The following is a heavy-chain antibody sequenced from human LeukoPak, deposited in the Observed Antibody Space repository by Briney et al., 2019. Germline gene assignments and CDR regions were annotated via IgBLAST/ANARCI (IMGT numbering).Heavy chain of an antibody. V-gene: IGHV1-2*02. CDR2: INPNSGGT. J-gene: IGHJ4*02. CDR3: ARGRGYCTNGVCPKHFDY. D-gene: IGHD2-8*01. CDR1: GYTFTGYY. Sequence: GASVKVSCKASGYTFTGYYMHWVRQAPGQGLEWMGWINPNSGGTNYAQKFQGRVTMTRDTSISTAYTELSRLRSDDTAVYYCARGRGYCTNGVCPKHFDYWGQGTLVTVSS.